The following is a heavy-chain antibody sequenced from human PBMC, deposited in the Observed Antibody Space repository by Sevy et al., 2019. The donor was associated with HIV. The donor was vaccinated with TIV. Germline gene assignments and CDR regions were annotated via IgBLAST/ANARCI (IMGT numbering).Heavy chain of an antibody. V-gene: IGHV3-30-3*01. Sequence: GGSLRLSCAASGFTFSIYAMHWVRQAPGKGLEWVAVITYDGSNKYYANSVKGRFTISRDNSQKTLYLQMNSLSAEDTAVYYCARATWAIDFDIWGQGTMVTVSS. J-gene: IGHJ3*02. CDR1: GFTFSIYA. D-gene: IGHD3-16*01. CDR3: ARATWAIDFDI. CDR2: ITYDGSNK.